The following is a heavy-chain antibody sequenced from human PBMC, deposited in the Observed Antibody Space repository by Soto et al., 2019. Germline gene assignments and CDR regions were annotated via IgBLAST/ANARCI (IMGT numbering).Heavy chain of an antibody. Sequence: QVQLVESGGGVVQPGRSLRLSCAASGFTFSSYAMHWVRQAPGKGLEWVAVISYDGSNKYYADSVKGRFTISRDNSKNTLYLQMNSLRAEDTAVYYCARDQNRSYYYGMDVWGPGTTVTVSS. CDR3: ARDQNRSYYYGMDV. J-gene: IGHJ6*02. CDR2: ISYDGSNK. CDR1: GFTFSSYA. V-gene: IGHV3-30-3*01.